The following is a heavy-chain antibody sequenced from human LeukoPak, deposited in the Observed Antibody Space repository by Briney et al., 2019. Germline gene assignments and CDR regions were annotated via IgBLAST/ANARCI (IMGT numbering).Heavy chain of an antibody. Sequence: ASGKVSCKASGYTFTSYYMHWVRQAPGHGLEWRRWTNPNSVVTNYAQKFQGRVTMTGDTSIRTAYMELSRLRSDDTAVYYCARAYGSGSYQDYWGQGTLATVSS. J-gene: IGHJ4*02. CDR3: ARAYGSGSYQDY. CDR2: TNPNSVVT. CDR1: GYTFTSYY. D-gene: IGHD3-10*01. V-gene: IGHV1-2*02.